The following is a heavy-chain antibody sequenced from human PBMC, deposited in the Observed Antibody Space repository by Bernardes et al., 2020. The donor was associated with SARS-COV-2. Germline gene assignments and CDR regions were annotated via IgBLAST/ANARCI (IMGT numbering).Heavy chain of an antibody. J-gene: IGHJ4*02. D-gene: IGHD1-26*01. CDR1: GFTFGYYA. V-gene: IGHV3-23*01. CDR2: ISDSADRT. Sequence: GGSLRLSCAASGFTFGYYAMSWVRQAPGKGLEWVSAISDSADRTYYANSFKGRFTISRDNSKNTLYLQMNSLRVEDTAVYYCGTSWELKLPTLYYFDYWGQGTLVTVSS. CDR3: GTSWELKLPTLYYFDY.